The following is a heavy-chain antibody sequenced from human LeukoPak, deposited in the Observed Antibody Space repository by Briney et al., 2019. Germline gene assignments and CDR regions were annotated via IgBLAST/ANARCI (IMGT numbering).Heavy chain of an antibody. D-gene: IGHD3-16*01. CDR3: VRALGSPTADH. CDR2: IKSDGSEK. V-gene: IGHV3-7*01. Sequence: GGSLRLSCAASGFTFTNNLMSWVRQAPGKGLEWVANIKSDGSEKYYVDSVEGRFTISRDNTKNTVSLQMDSLRGEDTAVYYCVRALGSPTADHWGQGTLVTVSS. J-gene: IGHJ4*02. CDR1: GFTFTNNL.